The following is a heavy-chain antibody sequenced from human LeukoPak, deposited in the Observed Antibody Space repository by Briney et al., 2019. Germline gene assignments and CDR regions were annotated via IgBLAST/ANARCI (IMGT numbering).Heavy chain of an antibody. V-gene: IGHV3-30*02. D-gene: IGHD3-10*01. CDR3: ASRITLVRGGFDS. CDR2: IRYDGSNK. CDR1: GFTFSSYG. J-gene: IGHJ4*02. Sequence: GGSLRLSCAASGFTFSSYGMHWVRQAPGKGLEWVAFIRYDGSNKYYADSVKGRFTISRDKSKKTLYLQLNSLKAEDTAVYYCASRITLVRGGFDSWGQGTLVTVSS.